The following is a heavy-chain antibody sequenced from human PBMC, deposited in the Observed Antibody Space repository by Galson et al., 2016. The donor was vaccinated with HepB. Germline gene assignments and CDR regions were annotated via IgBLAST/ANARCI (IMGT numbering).Heavy chain of an antibody. J-gene: IGHJ4*02. CDR3: ARDFHGDYIDY. V-gene: IGHV3-33*01. CDR1: GFIFSTYG. D-gene: IGHD4-17*01. Sequence: SLRLSCAASGFIFSTYGMHWVRQAPGKGLEWVAVIWHDGSNKYYSDSVEGRFTISRDNSMGTLYLQMNTLRVEDTAVYYCARDFHGDYIDYWGQGALVTVSS. CDR2: IWHDGSNK.